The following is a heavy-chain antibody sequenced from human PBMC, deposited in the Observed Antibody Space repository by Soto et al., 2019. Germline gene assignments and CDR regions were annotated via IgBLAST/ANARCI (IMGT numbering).Heavy chain of an antibody. Sequence: QTGGSLRLSCLASGFTFSDYAMTWVRHVPGRGLEWVASLGGAGGSTYYADSVRGRFTISRDNSQNTLFLQMKRLTVDDTAIYYCTAPRDEYGSGVSWFTYGMDIWGQGTTVTVSS. CDR1: GFTFSDYA. D-gene: IGHD3-10*01. CDR2: LGGAGGST. V-gene: IGHV3-23*01. J-gene: IGHJ6*02. CDR3: TAPRDEYGSGVSWFTYGMDI.